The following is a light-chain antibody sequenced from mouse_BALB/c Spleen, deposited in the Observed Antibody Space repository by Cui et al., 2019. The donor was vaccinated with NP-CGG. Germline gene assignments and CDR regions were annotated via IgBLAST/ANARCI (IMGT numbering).Light chain of an antibody. V-gene: IGLV1*01. CDR1: TGAVTTSNY. CDR3: ALWYSNHWV. CDR2: GTN. J-gene: IGLJ1*01. Sequence: QAVVTQESALTTSPGETVTLTCRSSTGAVTTSNYANWVQEKPDHLFTGLIGGTNNRVPGVPARFSGSLIGDKAALTITGAQNEDEAIYFCALWYSNHWVFGGGTKTDCP.